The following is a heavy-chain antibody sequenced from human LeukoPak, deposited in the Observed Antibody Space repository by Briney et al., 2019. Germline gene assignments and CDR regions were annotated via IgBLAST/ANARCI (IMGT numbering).Heavy chain of an antibody. D-gene: IGHD6-19*01. CDR1: GGSISSFY. CDR3: ARYSSGWSPKFDY. J-gene: IGHJ4*02. Sequence: KPSETLSLTCTVSGGSISSFYWGWVRQPPGKGLEWIGYIYYSGSTNYNPSLKSRVTISVDTSKNQFSLKLSSVTAADTAVYYCARYSSGWSPKFDYWGQGTLVTVSS. CDR2: IYYSGST. V-gene: IGHV4-59*01.